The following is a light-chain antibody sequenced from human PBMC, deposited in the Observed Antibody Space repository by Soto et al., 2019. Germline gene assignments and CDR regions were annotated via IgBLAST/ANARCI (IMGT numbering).Light chain of an antibody. V-gene: IGLV1-40*01. CDR2: GNS. J-gene: IGLJ7*01. CDR3: QSYDSSLSGYAV. CDR1: SSNTGAGYD. Sequence: QSVLTQPPSVSGAPGQRVTISCTGSSSNTGAGYDVHWYQQLPGTAPKLLIYGNSNRPSGVPDRFSGSKSGTSASLAITGLQAEDEADYCCQSYDSSLSGYAVFGGGTQLNVL.